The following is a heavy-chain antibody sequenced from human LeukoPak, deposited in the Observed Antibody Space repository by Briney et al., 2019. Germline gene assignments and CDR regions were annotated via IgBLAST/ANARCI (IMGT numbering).Heavy chain of an antibody. CDR2: IYTSGST. CDR1: GFSVSSTY. Sequence: GRSLRLSCAASGFSVSSTYMSWVRQAPGKGLEWVSLIYTSGSTFYADSVMGRLTISRDNSKNTLFLQMNSLRAEDSAVYYCTRDRAGTQSWVEFDLWGQGTLVTVSS. J-gene: IGHJ5*02. D-gene: IGHD3-10*01. CDR3: TRDRAGTQSWVEFDL. V-gene: IGHV3-66*03.